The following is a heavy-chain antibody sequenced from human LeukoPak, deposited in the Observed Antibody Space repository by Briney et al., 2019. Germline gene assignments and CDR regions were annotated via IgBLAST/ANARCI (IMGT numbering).Heavy chain of an antibody. J-gene: IGHJ4*02. CDR2: INPNSGAT. D-gene: IGHD7-27*01. Sequence: ASVKVSCKASGYTFTGYYMHWVRQAPGQGLEWMGWINPNSGATSYPQKFQGRVTMTRDTSISTAYMELSSLRSDDTAVYYCARQTGDYAHFDYWGQGTLVTVSS. CDR3: ARQTGDYAHFDY. CDR1: GYTFTGYY. V-gene: IGHV1-2*02.